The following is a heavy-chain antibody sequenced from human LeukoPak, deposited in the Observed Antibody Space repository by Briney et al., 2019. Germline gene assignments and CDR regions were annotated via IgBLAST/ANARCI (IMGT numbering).Heavy chain of an antibody. CDR2: IRGDGAGT. Sequence: GGSLRLSCEGSGFTFSSFAMSWVRQAPGKGLEWVSLIRGDGAGTYYADSVKDRFTISRDNSKNTLYLQMNSLRAEDTALYFCANEVRPNDYWGRGTLVTVSS. V-gene: IGHV3-23*01. D-gene: IGHD4/OR15-4a*01. J-gene: IGHJ4*02. CDR1: GFTFSSFA. CDR3: ANEVRPNDY.